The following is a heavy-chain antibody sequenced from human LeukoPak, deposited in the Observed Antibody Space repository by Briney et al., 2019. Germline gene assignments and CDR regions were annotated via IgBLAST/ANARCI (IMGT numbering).Heavy chain of an antibody. V-gene: IGHV3-21*01. CDR3: ANDRGYFDSGGMGGYDY. D-gene: IGHD3-22*01. CDR1: GFPFSTYT. Sequence: GGSLRLSCAASGFPFSTYTMNSVRQAPGKGLEWGSSISSSSSYTYYADSMKGRFTISRDNAKNSLHLQMNNRRAEETAVYYGANDRGYFDSGGMGGYDYWGQGTLVTVSS. CDR2: ISSSSSYT. J-gene: IGHJ4*02.